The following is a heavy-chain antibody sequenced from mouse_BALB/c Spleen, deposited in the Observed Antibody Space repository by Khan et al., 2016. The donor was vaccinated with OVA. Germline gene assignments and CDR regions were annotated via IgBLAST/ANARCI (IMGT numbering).Heavy chain of an antibody. J-gene: IGHJ3*01. CDR3: AIRGLNGIFAY. D-gene: IGHD1-3*01. CDR1: GYTFTTYW. Sequence: VQLQQSGAELAKPGASVKMSCKASGYTFTTYWMHWVKQRPGQGLEWIGYIDPSTGYTEYNQKFKDKATLTTDKSYSTAYMQLSRLTPEDSAVYYCAIRGLNGIFAYWGQGTLVTVSA. CDR2: IDPSTGYT. V-gene: IGHV1-7*01.